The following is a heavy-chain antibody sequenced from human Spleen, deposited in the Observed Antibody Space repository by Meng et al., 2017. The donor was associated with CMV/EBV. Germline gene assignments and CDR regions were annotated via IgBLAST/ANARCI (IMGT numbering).Heavy chain of an antibody. CDR2: ISAYNGNT. CDR3: ARDIAAAGTNWFDP. J-gene: IGHJ5*02. CDR1: GYTFTSYG. V-gene: IGHV1-18*01. D-gene: IGHD6-13*01. Sequence: QVQLVQSGAEVKKPGGSVQGSCKASGYTFTSYGISWVRQAPGQGLEWMGWISAYNGNTNYAQKLQGRVTMTTDTSTSTAYMELRSLRSDDTAVYYCARDIAAAGTNWFDPWGQGTLVTVSS.